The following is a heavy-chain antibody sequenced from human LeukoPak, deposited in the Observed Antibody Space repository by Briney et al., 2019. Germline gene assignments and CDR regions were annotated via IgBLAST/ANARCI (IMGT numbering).Heavy chain of an antibody. J-gene: IGHJ4*02. CDR1: GFTFGDYS. Sequence: GGSLRLSCTASGFTFGDYSMNWVRQAPGKGLEWVGFIRSKAYGGTTEYAASVKGRFTVSRDDSKSIAYLQMNSLKTEDTAVYYCTRGRRATHDYWGQGTLVTVSS. CDR2: IRSKAYGGTT. D-gene: IGHD1-26*01. V-gene: IGHV3-49*04. CDR3: TRGRRATHDY.